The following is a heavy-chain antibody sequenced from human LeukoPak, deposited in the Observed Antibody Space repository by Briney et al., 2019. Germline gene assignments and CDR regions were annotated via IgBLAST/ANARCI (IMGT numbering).Heavy chain of an antibody. Sequence: GGSLRLSCAASGFTFSSYAMSWVRQAPGKGLEWVSAISGSGGSTYYADSVKGRFTISRDNSKNTLYLQINSLRAEDTAVYYCAKEIWPTVTTPGWTYFDYWGQGALVTVSS. CDR3: AKEIWPTVTTPGWTYFDY. CDR2: ISGSGGST. CDR1: GFTFSSYA. D-gene: IGHD4-17*01. J-gene: IGHJ4*02. V-gene: IGHV3-23*01.